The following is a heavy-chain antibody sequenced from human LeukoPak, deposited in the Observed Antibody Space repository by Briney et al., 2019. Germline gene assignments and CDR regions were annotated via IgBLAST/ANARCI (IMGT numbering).Heavy chain of an antibody. Sequence: ASVKVSCKASGYTFTYYGISWVRQAPGQGLEWMGWISAYNGNTNYAQKLQGRVTMTTDTSTSTAYMELRSLRSDDTAVYYCARNGDRRHSPNCFDPWGQGTLVTVS. CDR3: ARNGDRRHSPNCFDP. J-gene: IGHJ5*02. D-gene: IGHD1-14*01. CDR2: ISAYNGNT. V-gene: IGHV1-18*01. CDR1: GYTFTYYG.